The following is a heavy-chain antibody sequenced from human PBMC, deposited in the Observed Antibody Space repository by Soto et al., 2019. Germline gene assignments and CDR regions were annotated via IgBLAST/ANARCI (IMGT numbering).Heavy chain of an antibody. CDR1: GFTFSGSA. D-gene: IGHD2-2*01. V-gene: IGHV3-73*01. CDR2: IRSKANSYAT. CDR3: TRRHTYACDY. J-gene: IGHJ4*02. Sequence: EVQLVESGGGLVQPGGSLKLSCAASGFTFSGSAMHWVRQASGKGLEWVGRIRSKANSYATAYAASVKGRFTISRADSKNTAYLQMNSLKTEDTAVYYCTRRHTYACDYWGQGTLVTVSS.